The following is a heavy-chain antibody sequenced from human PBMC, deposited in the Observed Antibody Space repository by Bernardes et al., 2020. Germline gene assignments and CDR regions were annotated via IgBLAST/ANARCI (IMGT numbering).Heavy chain of an antibody. CDR2: IYYSGST. CDR3: ARATPGGITFGGDYEIDY. D-gene: IGHD3-16*01. CDR1: GGSISSGGYY. V-gene: IGHV4-31*03. J-gene: IGHJ4*02. Sequence: TLSLTCTVSGGSISSGGYYWSWIRQHPGKGLEWIGYIYYSGSTYYNPSLKSRVTISVDTSKNQFSLKLSSVTAADTAVYYCARATPGGITFGGDYEIDYWGQGTLVTVSS.